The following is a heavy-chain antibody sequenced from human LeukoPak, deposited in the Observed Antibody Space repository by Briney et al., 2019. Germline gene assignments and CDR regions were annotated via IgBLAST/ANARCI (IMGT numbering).Heavy chain of an antibody. CDR3: ARVRSYSYGFDY. V-gene: IGHV3-21*01. CDR1: GFTFSSYW. D-gene: IGHD5-18*01. CDR2: ISSSSSYI. J-gene: IGHJ4*02. Sequence: GGSLRLSCAASGFTFSSYWMSWVRQAPGKGLEWVSSISSSSSYIYYADSVKGRFTISRDNAKNSLYLQMNSLRAEDTAVYYCARVRSYSYGFDYWGQGTLVTVSS.